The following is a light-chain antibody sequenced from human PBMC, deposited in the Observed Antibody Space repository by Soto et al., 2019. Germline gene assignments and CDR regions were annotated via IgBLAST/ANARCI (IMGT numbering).Light chain of an antibody. V-gene: IGKV1-39*01. CDR1: QSISSY. CDR2: AAS. CDR3: QQSYITPPT. Sequence: DMQMTQSPSSLSASVGDRVTITGRASQSISSYLNWYQQKPGKAPKLLIYAASSLQSGVPSRFSGSGSGTDSTLTISSLQPEDFATYYCQQSYITPPTFGQGTKVEIK. J-gene: IGKJ1*01.